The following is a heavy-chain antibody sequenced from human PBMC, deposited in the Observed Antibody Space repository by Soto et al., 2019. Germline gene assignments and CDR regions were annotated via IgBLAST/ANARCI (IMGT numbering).Heavy chain of an antibody. D-gene: IGHD3-9*01. Sequence: SVKVSCKASGGTFSSYAISWVRQAPGQGLEWMGGIIPIFGTANYAQKFQGRVTITADESTSTAYMELSSLRSEDTAVYYCARGGEHHYDILTGYYYFDYWGQGTLVTVSS. CDR1: GGTFSSYA. J-gene: IGHJ4*02. CDR3: ARGGEHHYDILTGYYYFDY. CDR2: IIPIFGTA. V-gene: IGHV1-69*13.